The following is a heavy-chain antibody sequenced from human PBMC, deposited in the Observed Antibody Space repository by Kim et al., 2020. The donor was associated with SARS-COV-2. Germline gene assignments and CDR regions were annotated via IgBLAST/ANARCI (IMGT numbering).Heavy chain of an antibody. V-gene: IGHV5-51*01. CDR1: GYSFTSYW. J-gene: IGHJ5*02. CDR2: IYPGDSDT. Sequence: GESLKISCKGSGYSFTSYWIGWVRQMPGKGLEWMGIIYPGDSDTRYSPSFQGQVTISADKSISTAYLQWSSLMASDTAMYYCARQRSGYSSGWYLYWFDPWGQGTLVTVSS. D-gene: IGHD6-19*01. CDR3: ARQRSGYSSGWYLYWFDP.